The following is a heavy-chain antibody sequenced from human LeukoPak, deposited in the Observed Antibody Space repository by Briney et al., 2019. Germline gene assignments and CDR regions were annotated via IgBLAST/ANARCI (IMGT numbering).Heavy chain of an antibody. V-gene: IGHV5-51*01. Sequence: NTGESLKISCKGSGYSFTSYWIGCVRQMPGKGLEWMGIIYPGDSDTRYSPSFRGQVTISADKSISTASLQWSSLKASDTAMYYCARLTGMSVAPDYWGQGTQVTVSS. J-gene: IGHJ4*02. D-gene: IGHD6-19*01. CDR1: GYSFTSYW. CDR3: ARLTGMSVAPDY. CDR2: IYPGDSDT.